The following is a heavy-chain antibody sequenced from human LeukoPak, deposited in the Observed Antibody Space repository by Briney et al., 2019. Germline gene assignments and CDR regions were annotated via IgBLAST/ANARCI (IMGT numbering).Heavy chain of an antibody. D-gene: IGHD3-3*01. CDR1: GVSISTYY. CDR2: IYTSGRT. Sequence: PSETLSLTCTVSGVSISTYYWSWIRQPAGKALEWIGRIYTSGRTNYNPSLKSRVTMSVDTSKNQFSLKLSSVTAADTAFYCCAKDNQDPNYDFWSAYSYYFDYWGQGTLVTVSS. V-gene: IGHV4-4*07. J-gene: IGHJ4*02. CDR3: AKDNQDPNYDFWSAYSYYFDY.